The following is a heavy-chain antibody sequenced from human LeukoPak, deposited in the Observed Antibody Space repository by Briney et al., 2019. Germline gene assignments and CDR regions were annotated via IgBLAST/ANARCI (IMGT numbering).Heavy chain of an antibody. J-gene: IGHJ4*02. CDR2: ICAYNGNT. Sequence: ASVKVSCKASGYSFTSYGISWVRQARGQGLEWMGWICAYNGNTNYAQKLQGRVTMTTDTSTSTAYKELRSLRSDDTAVYYCASSESGVGAIDYWGQGTLVTVSS. V-gene: IGHV1-18*01. D-gene: IGHD3-16*01. CDR3: ASSESGVGAIDY. CDR1: GYSFTSYG.